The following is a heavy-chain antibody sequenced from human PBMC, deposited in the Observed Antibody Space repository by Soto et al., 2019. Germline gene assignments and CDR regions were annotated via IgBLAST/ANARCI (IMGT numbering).Heavy chain of an antibody. V-gene: IGHV4-31*03. CDR2: IYYSGST. J-gene: IGHJ6*03. Sequence: PSETLSLTCTVSGGSISSGCYYWSWIRQHPGKGLEWIGYIYYSGSTYYNPSLKGRVTISVDTSKNQFSLKLSSVTAADTAVYYCARGIVVVVAVTKRYYYYYMDVWGKGTTVTVSS. D-gene: IGHD2-15*01. CDR1: GGSISSGCYY. CDR3: ARGIVVVVAVTKRYYYYYMDV.